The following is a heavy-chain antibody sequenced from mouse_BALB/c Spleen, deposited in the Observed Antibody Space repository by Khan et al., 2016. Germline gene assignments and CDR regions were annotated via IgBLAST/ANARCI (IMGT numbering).Heavy chain of an antibody. D-gene: IGHD1-1*02. CDR1: GDSITSGY. CDR2: ISYSGST. Sequence: EVQLQESGPSLVKPSQPLSLTCSVTGDSITSGYWNWIRKFPGNKLEYMGYISYSGSTYYKPSLKRRISITRDTSKSQYYLQSNSVTTEDTATYYCAGYYGHFFDYWGQGTTLTVSS. J-gene: IGHJ2*01. CDR3: AGYYGHFFDY. V-gene: IGHV3-8*02.